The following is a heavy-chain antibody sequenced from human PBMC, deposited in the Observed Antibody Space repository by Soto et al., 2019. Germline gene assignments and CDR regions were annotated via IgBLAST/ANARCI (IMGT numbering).Heavy chain of an antibody. CDR3: AGGYSSSWYVM. D-gene: IGHD6-13*01. CDR2: ITGNGRST. Sequence: DVQLLESGGGLVQPGGSLRLSCAASGFTFNSHVMSWVCQAPGKGLEWVSAITGNGRSTYYADSVRGRFTTSRDNVKNTLYLQMNSLGAEDTAVYYCAGGYSSSWYVMWGQGTLVTVSS. CDR1: GFTFNSHV. V-gene: IGHV3-23*01. J-gene: IGHJ4*02.